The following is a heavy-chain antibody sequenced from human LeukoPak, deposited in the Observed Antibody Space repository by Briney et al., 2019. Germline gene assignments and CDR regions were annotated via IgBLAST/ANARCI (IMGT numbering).Heavy chain of an antibody. V-gene: IGHV1-46*03. J-gene: IGHJ4*02. Sequence: ASVKVSCKASGYTFTSYYMHWVRQAPGQWLEWMGIINPSGGSTSYAQKFQGRVTMTEDTSTDTAYMELSSLRSEDTAVYYCLSQLWRDIDYWGQGTLVTVSS. CDR1: GYTFTSYY. CDR2: INPSGGST. D-gene: IGHD5-18*01. CDR3: LSQLWRDIDY.